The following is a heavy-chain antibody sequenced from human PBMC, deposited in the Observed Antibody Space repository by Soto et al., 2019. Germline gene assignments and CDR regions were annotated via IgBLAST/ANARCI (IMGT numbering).Heavy chain of an antibody. CDR2: TYYRSKWYN. CDR1: GDSVSSNSAA. CDR3: ARDRSIGAARVYAFDI. Sequence: SQTLSLSFAISGDSVSSNSAAWNWIWQSPSSGLEWLGRTYYRSKWYNDYAVSVKSRITINPDTSKNQFSLQLNSVTPEDTAVYYCARDRSIGAARVYAFDIWGHGTMVTVSS. J-gene: IGHJ3*02. V-gene: IGHV6-1*01. D-gene: IGHD6-13*01.